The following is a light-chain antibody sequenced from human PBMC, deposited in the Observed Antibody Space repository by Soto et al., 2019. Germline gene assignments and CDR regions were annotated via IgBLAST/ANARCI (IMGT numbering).Light chain of an antibody. J-gene: IGLJ2*01. Sequence: QSVLTQPPSASGTPGQTVTISCSGSSSNIGSAYIYWYQHLPGTAPKLLIYRNNLRPSGVPDRFSASKSGTSASLAISGLRSEDKADYYCAAWDDSLVVFGGGTKLTVL. CDR2: RNN. V-gene: IGLV1-47*01. CDR1: SSNIGSAY. CDR3: AAWDDSLVV.